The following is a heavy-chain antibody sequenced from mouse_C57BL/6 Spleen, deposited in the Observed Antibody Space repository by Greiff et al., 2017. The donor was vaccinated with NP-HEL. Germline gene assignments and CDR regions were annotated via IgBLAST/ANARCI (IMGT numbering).Heavy chain of an antibody. CDR1: GYSITSGYY. J-gene: IGHJ4*01. V-gene: IGHV3-6*01. D-gene: IGHD1-2*01. CDR3: AGLRRDAMDY. Sequence: DVKLQESGPGLVKPSQSLSLTCSVTGYSITSGYYWNWIRQFPGNKLEWMGYISYDGSNNYNPSLKNRISITRDTSKNQFFLKLNSVTTEDTATYYCAGLRRDAMDYWGQGTSVTVSS. CDR2: ISYDGSN.